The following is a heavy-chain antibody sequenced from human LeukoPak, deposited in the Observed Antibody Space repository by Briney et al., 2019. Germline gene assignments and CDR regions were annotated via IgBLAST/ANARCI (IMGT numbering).Heavy chain of an antibody. J-gene: IGHJ4*02. V-gene: IGHV1-2*02. Sequence: GASVKVSCKASGYTFTGYYMHWVRQAPGLGLEWMGWINPNSGDTNYAQKFLGRVTMTRDTSTSTAFMELSSLRSDHTAVYYCATRPSGDPFEYWGQGTLVTVSS. CDR2: INPNSGDT. CDR1: GYTFTGYY. D-gene: IGHD5-24*01. CDR3: ATRPSGDPFEY.